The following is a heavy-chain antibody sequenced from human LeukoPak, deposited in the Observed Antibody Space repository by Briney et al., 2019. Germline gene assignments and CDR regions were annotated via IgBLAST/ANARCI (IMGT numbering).Heavy chain of an antibody. V-gene: IGHV4-30-4*08. D-gene: IGHD3-22*01. J-gene: IGHJ5*02. CDR3: ASRTYYYDSSGPFNWFDP. Sequence: SETLSLTCTVSGGSISSGDYYWSWIRQPPGKGLEWIGYIYYSGSIYYNSSLKSRVTISLDTSKNQFSLNLSSVTAADTAVYYCASRTYYYDSSGPFNWFDPWGQGTLVTVSS. CDR2: IYYSGSI. CDR1: GGSISSGDYY.